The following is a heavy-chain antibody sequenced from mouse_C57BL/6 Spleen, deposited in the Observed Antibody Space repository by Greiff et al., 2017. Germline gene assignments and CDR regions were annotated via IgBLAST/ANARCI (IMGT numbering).Heavy chain of an antibody. Sequence: QVQLQQSGAELVKPGASVKISCKASGYAFSSYWMNWVKQRPGKGLEWIGQLYPGDGDTNYNGKFKGKATLTADKSYSTAYMQLSSLTSEDSAVYFCARWGDYDNYAMDYWGQGTSVTVSS. D-gene: IGHD2-4*01. V-gene: IGHV1-80*01. J-gene: IGHJ4*01. CDR1: GYAFSSYW. CDR2: LYPGDGDT. CDR3: ARWGDYDNYAMDY.